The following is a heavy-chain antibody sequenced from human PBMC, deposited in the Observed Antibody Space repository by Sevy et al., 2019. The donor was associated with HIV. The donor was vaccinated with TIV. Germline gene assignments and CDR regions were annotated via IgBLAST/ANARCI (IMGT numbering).Heavy chain of an antibody. CDR3: ARCPGHYSIDY. D-gene: IGHD2-21*01. J-gene: IGHJ4*02. CDR1: GSTFNTYS. CDR2: IRTAAGVT. Sequence: GGSLRLSCAASGSTFNTYSLIWVRQTPGKGLEWLSFIRTAAGVTYYADSVKGRFTISRDNAKNSLYLQMNSLRDEDTAVYYCARCPGHYSIDYWGQGTLVTVSS. V-gene: IGHV3-48*02.